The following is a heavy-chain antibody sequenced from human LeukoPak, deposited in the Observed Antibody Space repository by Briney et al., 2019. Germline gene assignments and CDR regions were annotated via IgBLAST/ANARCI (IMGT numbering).Heavy chain of an antibody. CDR3: ARDSNGWLAIYYFDY. V-gene: IGHV1-18*01. J-gene: IGHJ4*02. CDR1: GYTFTSYG. CDR2: ISAYNGNT. Sequence: GASVKVSCKASGYTFTSYGISWVRQAPGQGLEWMGWISAYNGNTNYAQKLQGRVTMTTDTSTSTAYMELRSLRSDDTAVYYCARDSNGWLAIYYFDYWGQGTLVTVSS. D-gene: IGHD3-22*01.